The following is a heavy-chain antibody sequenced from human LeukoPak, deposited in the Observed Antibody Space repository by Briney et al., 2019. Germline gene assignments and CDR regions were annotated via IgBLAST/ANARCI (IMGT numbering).Heavy chain of an antibody. D-gene: IGHD2-2*02. CDR2: IRSKAYGGTT. J-gene: IGHJ6*04. V-gene: IGHV3-49*04. CDR1: GFTFGDYA. CDR3: TRVPAAILHYGMDV. Sequence: GGSLRLSCTASGFTFGDYAMSWVRQAPGKGLEWVGFIRSKAYGGTTEFAASVRGRFTISRDDSKSIAYLQMNSLKTEDTAVYYCTRVPAAILHYGMDVWGKGTTATVSS.